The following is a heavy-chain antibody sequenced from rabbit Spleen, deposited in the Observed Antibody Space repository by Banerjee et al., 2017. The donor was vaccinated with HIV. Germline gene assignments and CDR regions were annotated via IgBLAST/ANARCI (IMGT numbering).Heavy chain of an antibody. V-gene: IGHV1S40*01. CDR3: ARDLTIVIGWNFYL. CDR2: IDPVFGIT. D-gene: IGHD2-1*01. Sequence: QSLEESGGDLVKPGASLTLTCKASGFDLNTYGVSWVRQAPGKGLEWIAYIDPVFGITYYASWVNGRFSISRTSSTTVTLQMTSLTAADTATYFCARDLTIVIGWNFYLWGPGTLVTVS. J-gene: IGHJ4*01. CDR1: GFDLNTYG.